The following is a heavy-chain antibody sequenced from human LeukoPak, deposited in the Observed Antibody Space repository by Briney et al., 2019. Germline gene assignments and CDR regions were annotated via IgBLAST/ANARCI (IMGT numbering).Heavy chain of an antibody. Sequence: GGSLRLSCAASGFTFSSYSMNWVRQAPGKGLEWVSSISSSSSYLYYADSVKGRFTISRDNAKNSLYLQMNSLRAEDTAVYYCARDRSDFWGQGTLVNVSS. CDR1: GFTFSSYS. CDR3: ARDRSDF. CDR2: ISSSSSYL. V-gene: IGHV3-21*01. J-gene: IGHJ4*02.